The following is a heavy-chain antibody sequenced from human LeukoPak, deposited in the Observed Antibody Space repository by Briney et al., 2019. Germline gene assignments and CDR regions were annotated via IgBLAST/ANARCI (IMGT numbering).Heavy chain of an antibody. D-gene: IGHD1/OR15-1a*01. V-gene: IGHV3-7*05. CDR3: ARWNNDWEFDY. J-gene: IGHJ4*02. CDR1: GFTFSSSW. CDR2: IKEDGTEE. Sequence: QSGGSLRLSCAASGFTFSSSWMTWVRQAPGKGLECVAHIKEDGTEEYYVDSVKGRYPISRDNAKNSLSLQMNSLRAEDTAVYYCARWNNDWEFDYWGQGTLVSVSS.